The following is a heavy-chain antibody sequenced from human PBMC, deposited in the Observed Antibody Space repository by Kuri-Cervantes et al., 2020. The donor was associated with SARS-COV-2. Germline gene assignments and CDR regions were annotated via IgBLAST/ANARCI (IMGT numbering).Heavy chain of an antibody. CDR3: AKDWGSGSYSDAFDI. J-gene: IGHJ3*02. CDR2: ISSSSSTI. Sequence: GGSLRLSCAASGFTFSSYSMNWVRQAPGKGLEWVSYISSSSSTIYYADSVKGRFTISRDNAKNSLYLQMNSLRAEDTAVYYCAKDWGSGSYSDAFDIWGQGTMVTVSS. V-gene: IGHV3-48*01. CDR1: GFTFSSYS. D-gene: IGHD1-26*01.